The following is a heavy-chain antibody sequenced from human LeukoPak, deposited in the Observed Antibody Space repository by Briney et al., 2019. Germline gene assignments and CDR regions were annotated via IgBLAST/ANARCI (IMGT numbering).Heavy chain of an antibody. Sequence: SVKVSCKASGGTFSSHAISWVRQAPGQGLEWMGGIIPIFGTANYAQKFQGRVTITADESTSTAYMELSSLRSEDTAVYYCARDRGRYCSSTSCYTLDYWGQGTLVTVSS. V-gene: IGHV1-69*13. D-gene: IGHD2-2*01. CDR2: IIPIFGTA. CDR1: GGTFSSHA. J-gene: IGHJ4*02. CDR3: ARDRGRYCSSTSCYTLDY.